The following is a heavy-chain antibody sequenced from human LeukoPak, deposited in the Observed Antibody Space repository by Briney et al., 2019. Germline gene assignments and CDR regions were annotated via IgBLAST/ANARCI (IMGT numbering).Heavy chain of an antibody. V-gene: IGHV3-11*01. CDR1: GFTFSDYY. CDR2: ISSSGSTI. Sequence: GGSLRLSCAASGFTFSDYYMSWIRQAPGKGLEWISYISSSGSTIFQADSMKGRFTISRDNAKNPLYLQMNNLRVEDTAVYYCARVSSQQLKWGQGTLVTVSS. CDR3: ARVSSQQLK. J-gene: IGHJ4*02. D-gene: IGHD6-13*01.